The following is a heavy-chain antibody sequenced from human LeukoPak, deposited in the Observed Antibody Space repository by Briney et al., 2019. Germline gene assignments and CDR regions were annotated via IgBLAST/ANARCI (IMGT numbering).Heavy chain of an antibody. Sequence: GRSLRLSCAASGFTFDDYAMHWVRQAPGKGLEWVSGISWNSGSIGYADSVKGRFTISRDNAKNSLYLQMNSLRAEDTALYYCAKDQMATPPGGLDYWGQGTLVTVSS. CDR1: GFTFDDYA. V-gene: IGHV3-9*01. CDR3: AKDQMATPPGGLDY. CDR2: ISWNSGSI. J-gene: IGHJ4*02. D-gene: IGHD5-24*01.